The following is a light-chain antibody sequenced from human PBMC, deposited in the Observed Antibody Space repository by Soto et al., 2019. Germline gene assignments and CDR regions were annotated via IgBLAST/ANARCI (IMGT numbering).Light chain of an antibody. CDR3: QQRSNWPLT. V-gene: IGKV3D-20*02. J-gene: IGKJ4*01. Sequence: EIVLTQSPGTLSLSPGERATLSCRASQSVPSTYLAWYQQWPGQAPRLLIYGVSTRAPGIPDRFSGSGSGTDFTLTISSLEPEDFAVYYCQQRSNWPLTFGGGTKVDIK. CDR1: QSVPSTY. CDR2: GVS.